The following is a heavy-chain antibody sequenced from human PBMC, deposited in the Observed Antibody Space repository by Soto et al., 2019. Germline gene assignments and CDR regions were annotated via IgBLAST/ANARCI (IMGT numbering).Heavy chain of an antibody. CDR3: AREATAAAGPHFDC. CDR2: INSIDNTT. V-gene: IGHV3-48*03. D-gene: IGHD6-25*01. J-gene: IGHJ4*02. Sequence: GGSLRLSCAASGFTFRTYEMNWVRQAPGKGLEWISYINSIDNTTSYADSVKGRFTISRDNAKNSLYLQMNSLRAEDTAVYYCAREATAAAGPHFDCWGQGTLVTVSS. CDR1: GFTFRTYE.